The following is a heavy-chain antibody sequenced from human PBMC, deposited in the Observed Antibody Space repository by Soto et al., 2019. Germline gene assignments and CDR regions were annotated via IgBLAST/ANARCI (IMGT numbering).Heavy chain of an antibody. Sequence: ALVKVSCKASGYTFTSYAMHWVRQAPGQRLEWMGWINAGNGNTKYSQKFQGRVTITRDTSASTAYMELSSLRSEDTAVYYCARDGGSWYRRENNWFDPWGQGTLVTVSS. J-gene: IGHJ5*02. CDR2: INAGNGNT. CDR1: GYTFTSYA. D-gene: IGHD6-13*01. CDR3: ARDGGSWYRRENNWFDP. V-gene: IGHV1-3*01.